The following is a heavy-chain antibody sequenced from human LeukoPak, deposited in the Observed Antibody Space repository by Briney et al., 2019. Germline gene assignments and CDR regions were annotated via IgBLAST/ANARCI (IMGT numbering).Heavy chain of an antibody. Sequence: GGSLRLSCAASGFTFSSYSMNWVRQAPGKGLEWVSSISISSNYIYYADSVQGRFTISRDNAKNSLYLQLNSLRAEETAVYYCARGGRDDYTPGAWGQGTLVTVSS. CDR3: ARGGRDDYTPGA. CDR2: ISISSNYI. V-gene: IGHV3-21*01. CDR1: GFTFSSYS. D-gene: IGHD5-24*01. J-gene: IGHJ5*02.